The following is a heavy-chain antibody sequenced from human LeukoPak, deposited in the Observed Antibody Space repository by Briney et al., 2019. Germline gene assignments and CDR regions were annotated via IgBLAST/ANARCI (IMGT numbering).Heavy chain of an antibody. J-gene: IGHJ4*02. CDR3: ASHDILTGYYLTVTY. D-gene: IGHD3-9*01. V-gene: IGHV3-15*01. CDR1: GFTFSNAW. Sequence: GGSLRLSCAASGFTFSNAWMSWVRQAPGKGLEWVGRIQSKTDGGTTDYAAPVKGRFTISRDDSKNTLYLQMNSLKIEDTAVYYCASHDILTGYYLTVTYWGQGTLVTVSS. CDR2: IQSKTDGGTT.